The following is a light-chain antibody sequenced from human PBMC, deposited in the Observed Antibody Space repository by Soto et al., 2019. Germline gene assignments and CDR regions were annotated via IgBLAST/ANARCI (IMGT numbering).Light chain of an antibody. CDR1: QSISSW. J-gene: IGKJ2*01. CDR3: HQYNSYF. V-gene: IGKV1-5*03. Sequence: DIQMTQSPSTLSASVGYIVTITCRASQSISSWLAWYQQKPGEAPKLLIYKASTLESGVPSRFSGSGSGTEFTLTISSLQPDDFATYYCHQYNSYFFGQGTKVDIK. CDR2: KAS.